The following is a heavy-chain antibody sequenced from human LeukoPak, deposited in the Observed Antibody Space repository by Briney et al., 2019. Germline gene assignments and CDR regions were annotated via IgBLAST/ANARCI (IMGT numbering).Heavy chain of an antibody. Sequence: GGSLRLSCAASGFTFDDYGMSWVRQAPGKGLEWVSSISASGAMTYYADSVKGRFTVSRDNSKNTLYLQMSRLTAADTAVYYCAKDRSIGTYYTFDRWGQGTLVTVSS. CDR2: ISASGAMT. V-gene: IGHV3-23*01. D-gene: IGHD1-26*01. CDR3: AKDRSIGTYYTFDR. J-gene: IGHJ4*02. CDR1: GFTFDDYG.